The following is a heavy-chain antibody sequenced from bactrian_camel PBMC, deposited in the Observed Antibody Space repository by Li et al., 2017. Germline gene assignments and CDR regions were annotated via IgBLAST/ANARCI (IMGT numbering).Heavy chain of an antibody. D-gene: IGHD3*01. J-gene: IGHJ4*01. CDR1: GNTYSTYQ. V-gene: IGHV3S53*01. Sequence: HVQLVESGGDSVQAGGSLRLSCSGNTYSTYQVGWFRQAPGKEREGVASIHTVGSTGYTNSVKGRFTISRDKAKNTLYLQMDTLEPEDTAMYYCAASGFTPYCFLTGSFFTYWGKGTQVTVS. CDR3: AASGFTPYCFLTGSFFTY. CDR2: IHTVGST.